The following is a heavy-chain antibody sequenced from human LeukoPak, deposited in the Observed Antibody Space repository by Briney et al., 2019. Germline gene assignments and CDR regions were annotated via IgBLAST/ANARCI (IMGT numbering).Heavy chain of an antibody. Sequence: GGSLRLSCAASEFTFSSYWMSWVRQAPGKGLEWVANIKQDGGQIYYLDSVKGRFTVSRDNAKNSLYLQMSSLRAEDTAVYYCARLGARQMLEYWGQGTLVTVSS. CDR2: IKQDGGQI. CDR3: ARLGARQMLEY. CDR1: EFTFSSYW. D-gene: IGHD4-17*01. J-gene: IGHJ4*02. V-gene: IGHV3-7*01.